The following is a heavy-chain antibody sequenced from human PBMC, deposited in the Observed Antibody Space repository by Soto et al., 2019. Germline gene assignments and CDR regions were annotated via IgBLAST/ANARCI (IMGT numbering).Heavy chain of an antibody. J-gene: IGHJ4*02. Sequence: SETLSLTCAAYGVSFSGYYWSWIRQPPGKGLEWIGEINHSGSTNYNPSLKSRVTISVDTSKNQFSLKLSSVTAADTAVYYCARLKIVGVVSSYYFDYWGQGTLVTVSS. CDR1: GVSFSGYY. V-gene: IGHV4-34*01. D-gene: IGHD3-3*01. CDR3: ARLKIVGVVSSYYFDY. CDR2: INHSGST.